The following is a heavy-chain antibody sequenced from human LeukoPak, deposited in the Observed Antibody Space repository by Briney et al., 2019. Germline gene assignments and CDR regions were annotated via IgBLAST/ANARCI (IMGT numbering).Heavy chain of an antibody. D-gene: IGHD1-26*01. V-gene: IGHV3-11*01. J-gene: IGHJ4*02. CDR2: ISSSGSTI. CDR1: GFTFSDYY. Sequence: GGSLRLSCAASGFTFSDYYMSWIRQAPGKGLDWVSYISSSGSTIYYADSVKGRFTISRDNAKNSLYLQMNSLRAEDKGVYYLARVPRRVGAAPGQEYYFDYWGQGTLVTVSS. CDR3: ARVPRRVGAAPGQEYYFDY.